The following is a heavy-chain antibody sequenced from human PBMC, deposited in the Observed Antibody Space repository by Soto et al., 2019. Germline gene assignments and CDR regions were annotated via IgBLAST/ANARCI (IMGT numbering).Heavy chain of an antibody. V-gene: IGHV1-18*01. Sequence: QVQLVQSGAEVKKPGASVRVSCKSSGYTFTDYGITWVRQAPGQGLEWMGWINTYKGNINYAQRLQGRVTMTTDTSTSTAYMALRSLTSDDTAVYYCARERGGYKHFDYWGKGALVTVSS. D-gene: IGHD1-26*01. CDR2: INTYKGNI. J-gene: IGHJ4*02. CDR3: ARERGGYKHFDY. CDR1: GYTFTDYG.